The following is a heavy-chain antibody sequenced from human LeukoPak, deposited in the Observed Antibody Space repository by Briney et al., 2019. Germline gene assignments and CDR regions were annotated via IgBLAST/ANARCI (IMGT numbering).Heavy chain of an antibody. D-gene: IGHD2-2*01. CDR1: GGTFSSYA. J-gene: IGHJ5*02. V-gene: IGHV1-69*05. Sequence: SVKVSCKASGGTFSSYAISWVRQAPGQGLEWMGGIIPIFGTANYAQKFQGRVTITTDESTSTAYMELRSLRSDDTAVYYCARDESGYCSSTSCYAPGNWFDPWGQGTLVTVSS. CDR3: ARDESGYCSSTSCYAPGNWFDP. CDR2: IIPIFGTA.